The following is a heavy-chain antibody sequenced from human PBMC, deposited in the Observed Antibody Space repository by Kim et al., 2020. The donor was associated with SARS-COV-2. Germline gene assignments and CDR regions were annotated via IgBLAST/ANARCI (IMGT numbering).Heavy chain of an antibody. J-gene: IGHJ4*02. CDR2: T. D-gene: IGHD6-6*01. CDR3: TRGPRGSSHDY. V-gene: IGHV3-49*02. Sequence: TEYDASVKGRFTISREDSKSIAYLQMNSLKTEDTAVYYCTRGPRGSSHDYWGQGTLVTVSS.